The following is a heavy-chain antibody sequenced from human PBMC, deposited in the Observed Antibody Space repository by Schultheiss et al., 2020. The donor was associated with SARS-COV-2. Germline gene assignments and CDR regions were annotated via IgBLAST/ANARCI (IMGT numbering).Heavy chain of an antibody. J-gene: IGHJ6*02. CDR1: GGSVSSSSYY. CDR2: IYYSGST. Sequence: SETLSLTCTVSGGSVSSSSYYWSWIRQPPGKGLEWIGYIYYSGSTNYNPSLKSRVTISVDTSKNQFSLKLSSVTAADTAVYYCARGGAHYDFWSGYYFRGYYYGMDVWGQGTTVTVSS. CDR3: ARGGAHYDFWSGYYFRGYYYGMDV. D-gene: IGHD3-3*01. V-gene: IGHV4-61*01.